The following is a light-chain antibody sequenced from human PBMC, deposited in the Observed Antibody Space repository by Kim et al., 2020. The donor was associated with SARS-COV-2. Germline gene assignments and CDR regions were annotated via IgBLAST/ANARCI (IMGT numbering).Light chain of an antibody. Sequence: SPGERATLSCRASQSVDSTYLAWYQQKPGQTPRLLIYEASTRATGIPDRFSGSGSGADFTLTISRLEPEDFGLYYCQKYGSSPGTFGQGTKVDIK. CDR2: EAS. V-gene: IGKV3-20*01. CDR3: QKYGSSPGT. CDR1: QSVDSTY. J-gene: IGKJ1*01.